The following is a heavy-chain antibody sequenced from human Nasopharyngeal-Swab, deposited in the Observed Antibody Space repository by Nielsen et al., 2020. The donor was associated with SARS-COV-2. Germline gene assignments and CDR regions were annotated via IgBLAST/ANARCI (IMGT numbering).Heavy chain of an antibody. D-gene: IGHD1-26*01. CDR2: INPNSGGT. Sequence: ASVTVSCQASGYTFPGYYMHWLRPAAARGLEWVGRINPNSGGTNYAQKFQGRVTMTRDTSISTAYMELSRLRSDDTAVYYCARGGVEVGAPLYWGGGLSFGYWGQGTLVTVSS. CDR3: ARGGVEVGAPLYWGGGLSFGY. V-gene: IGHV1-2*06. J-gene: IGHJ4*02. CDR1: GYTFPGYY.